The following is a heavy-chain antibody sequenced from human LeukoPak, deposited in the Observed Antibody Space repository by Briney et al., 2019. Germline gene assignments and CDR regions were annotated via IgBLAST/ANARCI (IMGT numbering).Heavy chain of an antibody. CDR2: ISGSGGST. D-gene: IGHD1-1*01. CDR3: AKDVTWKRASAFDY. V-gene: IGHV3-23*01. Sequence: SGGSLRLSCAASGFTFSSYAMSWVRLAPGKGLEWVSAISGSGGSTYYADSVKGRFTISRDNSKNTLYLQMNSLRAEDTAVYYCAKDVTWKRASAFDYWGQGTLVTVSS. CDR1: GFTFSSYA. J-gene: IGHJ4*02.